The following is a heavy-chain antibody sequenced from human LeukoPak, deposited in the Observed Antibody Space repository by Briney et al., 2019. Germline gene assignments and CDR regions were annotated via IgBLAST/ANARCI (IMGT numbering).Heavy chain of an antibody. V-gene: IGHV3-30*02. Sequence: GGSLRLSCAASGFTLRGYGMHWVRQAPGKGLEWVAFIRYDGSDKFYADSVKGRFTISRENPENTLYLQINSLRVEDTAVYYCAKNTPTTGYLLVSWGQGTLVTVSS. CDR2: IRYDGSDK. J-gene: IGHJ4*02. CDR1: GFTLRGYG. D-gene: IGHD1-1*01. CDR3: AKNTPTTGYLLVS.